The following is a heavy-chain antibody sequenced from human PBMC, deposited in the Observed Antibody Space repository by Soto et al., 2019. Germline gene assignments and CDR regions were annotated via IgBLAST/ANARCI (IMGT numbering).Heavy chain of an antibody. J-gene: IGHJ4*02. CDR1: GFTFSLYS. Sequence: EVQLVESGGGLVQPGGSLRIYCAASGFTFSLYSMNWFRQAPGKGLECVSYISSSSSTLYYEDSVKGRFTISRDNAKNSLYLQMNSLRDEDTAVYYCAIRRQGYSSSWYEDDYLGQGTLVTVSS. V-gene: IGHV3-48*02. D-gene: IGHD6-13*01. CDR2: ISSSSSTL. CDR3: AIRRQGYSSSWYEDDY.